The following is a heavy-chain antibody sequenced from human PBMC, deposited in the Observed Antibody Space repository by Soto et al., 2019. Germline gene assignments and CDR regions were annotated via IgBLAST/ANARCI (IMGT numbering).Heavy chain of an antibody. V-gene: IGHV3-13*01. CDR3: ARWPRSGGSPGGYYGMDV. J-gene: IGHJ6*02. CDR1: GFTFSSYD. Sequence: GGSLRLSCAASGFTFSSYDMHWVRQATGKGLEWVSAIGTAGDTYYPGSVKGRFTISRENAKNSLYLQMNSLRAGDTAVYYCARWPRSGGSPGGYYGMDVWGQGTTVTVSS. D-gene: IGHD3-16*01. CDR2: IGTAGDT.